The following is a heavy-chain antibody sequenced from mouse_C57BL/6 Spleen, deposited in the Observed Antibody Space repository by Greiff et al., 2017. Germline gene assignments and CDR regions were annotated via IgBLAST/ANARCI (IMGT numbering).Heavy chain of an antibody. V-gene: IGHV5-6*01. CDR3: ARYYYGSSYGAMDY. J-gene: IGHJ4*01. CDR2: ISSGGSYT. Sequence: DVHLVESGGDLVKPGGSLKLSCAASGFTFSSYGMSWVRQTPDKRLEWVATISSGGSYTYYPASVRGRFTISRENAKNSLYLQMSSLKSEDTAMYYCARYYYGSSYGAMDYWGQGTSVTVSS. D-gene: IGHD1-1*01. CDR1: GFTFSSYG.